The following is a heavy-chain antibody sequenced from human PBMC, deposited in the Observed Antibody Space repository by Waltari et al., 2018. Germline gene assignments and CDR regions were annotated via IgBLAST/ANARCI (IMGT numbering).Heavy chain of an antibody. CDR3: ARVRIAVAGYYYYGMDV. CDR2: IYHSRST. J-gene: IGHJ6*02. CDR1: GGAISSSNW. D-gene: IGHD6-19*01. Sequence: QVQLQESGPGLVKPSGTLSLTCAVSGGAISSSNWWSWVRQPPGKGLEWIGEIYHSRSTTYNPCLKSRVTISVDKSKNQFSLKLSSVTAADTAVYYCARVRIAVAGYYYYGMDVWGQGTTVTVSS. V-gene: IGHV4-4*02.